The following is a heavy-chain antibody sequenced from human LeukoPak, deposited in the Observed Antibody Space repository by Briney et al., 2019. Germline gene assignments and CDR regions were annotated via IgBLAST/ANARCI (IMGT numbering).Heavy chain of an antibody. CDR2: IKEDGTET. V-gene: IGHV3-7*03. CDR1: GFMFSSNW. Sequence: GGSLRLSCAASGFMFSSNWMSWVRLAPGKGLEWVANIKEDGTETYYVDSVKGRFTISRDNAKNSLYLQMNSLRVEDTAVYYCAKEGRSLQTYWGQGTLVTVSS. D-gene: IGHD5-24*01. CDR3: AKEGRSLQTY. J-gene: IGHJ4*02.